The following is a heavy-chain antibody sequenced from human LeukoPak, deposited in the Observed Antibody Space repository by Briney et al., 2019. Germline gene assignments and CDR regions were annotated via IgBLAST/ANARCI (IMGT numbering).Heavy chain of an antibody. Sequence: GGSLRLSCAASGFTFSSYGMHWVRQAPGKGLEWVAFIRYDGSNKYYADSVKGRFTISRDNSKNTLYLQMNSLRAEDTAVYYCAKEPLRYCSSTSCRSEYYWGQGTLVTVSS. J-gene: IGHJ4*02. CDR3: AKEPLRYCSSTSCRSEYY. D-gene: IGHD2-2*01. CDR1: GFTFSSYG. V-gene: IGHV3-30*02. CDR2: IRYDGSNK.